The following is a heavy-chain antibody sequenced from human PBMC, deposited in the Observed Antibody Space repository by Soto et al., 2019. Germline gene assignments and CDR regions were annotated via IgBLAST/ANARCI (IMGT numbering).Heavy chain of an antibody. J-gene: IGHJ6*02. CDR3: ARERIRFSAGGMDV. V-gene: IGHV1-2*02. Sequence: ASVKVSCKASGYTFTGYYMHWVRQAPGQKLEWMGWINSNSGGTNYAQKFQGRVSMTRVTSISTAYMELTRLTSDDTAVYYCARERIRFSAGGMDVWGQGTTVTVSS. D-gene: IGHD3-3*01. CDR2: INSNSGGT. CDR1: GYTFTGYY.